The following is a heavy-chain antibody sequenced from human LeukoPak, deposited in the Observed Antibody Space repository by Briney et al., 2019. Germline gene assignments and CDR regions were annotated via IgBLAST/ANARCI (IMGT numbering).Heavy chain of an antibody. CDR2: INSDGSSI. CDR1: GFTFSTYW. CDR3: ARRYKDYYGMDV. V-gene: IGHV3-74*01. Sequence: GGSLRLSCAASGFTFSTYWMHWVRHGPGKGLVWVSRINSDGSSITYADSVKGRFTISRDNAKNTLYLQMNSLRAEDTALYYCARRYKDYYGMDVWGQGTTVTVSS. D-gene: IGHD1-14*01. J-gene: IGHJ6*02.